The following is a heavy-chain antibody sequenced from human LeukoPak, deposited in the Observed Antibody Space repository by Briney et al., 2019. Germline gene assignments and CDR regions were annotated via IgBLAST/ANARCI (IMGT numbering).Heavy chain of an antibody. V-gene: IGHV1-18*01. D-gene: IGHD2-2*01. CDR3: ARGRTSSAGRRYYFDY. Sequence: GASVKVSCKASGYTFTKYAFSWVRQAPGQGLEWMGWISAYNGNTNYAQKIQGRVTMTTDTSTSTAYMELSSLRSEDTAVYYCARGRTSSAGRRYYFDYWGQGTLVTVSS. CDR1: GYTFTKYA. J-gene: IGHJ4*02. CDR2: ISAYNGNT.